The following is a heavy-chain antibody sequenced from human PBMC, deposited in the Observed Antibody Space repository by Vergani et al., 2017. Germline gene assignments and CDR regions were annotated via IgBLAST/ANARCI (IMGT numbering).Heavy chain of an antibody. V-gene: IGHV3-9*02. D-gene: IGHD6-6*01. J-gene: IGHJ5*02. Sequence: LEESGGGLVLPGRSLRLSCVASGFTSAGYAMHWVRQAPGKGLEWVSGISCNSNSIGYADSVKGRFTISRDNAKNSLYLQMNSLRAEDTALYYCAKDLGTSSGGGWFDPWGQGTLVTVSS. CDR1: GFTSAGYA. CDR2: ISCNSNSI. CDR3: AKDLGTSSGGGWFDP.